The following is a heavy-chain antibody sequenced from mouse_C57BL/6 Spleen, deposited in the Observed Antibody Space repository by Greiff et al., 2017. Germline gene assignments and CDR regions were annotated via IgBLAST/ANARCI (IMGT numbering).Heavy chain of an antibody. CDR2: IYPSDSET. Sequence: QVQLKQPGAELVRPGSSVKLSCKASGYTFTSYWMDWVKQRPGQGLEWIGNIYPSDSETHYNQQFKDKATLTVDKSSSTAYMQLSSLTSEDSAVYYCARGAQALDYWGQGTTLTVSS. V-gene: IGHV1-61*01. J-gene: IGHJ2*01. D-gene: IGHD3-2*02. CDR1: GYTFTSYW. CDR3: ARGAQALDY.